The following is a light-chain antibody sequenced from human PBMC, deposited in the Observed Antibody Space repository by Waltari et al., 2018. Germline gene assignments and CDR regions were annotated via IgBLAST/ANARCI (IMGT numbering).Light chain of an antibody. CDR1: QSISRD. J-gene: IGKJ1*01. CDR3: QQSYSIPWT. Sequence: DIQMTQSPSSLSASVGDRVTITCRASQSISRDLNWYQQKLGKAPKLLIYGASNLQSGVPSRFSGSESGTDLTLTISSLQPEDFATYYCQQSYSIPWTFGQGTKVEIK. V-gene: IGKV1-39*01. CDR2: GAS.